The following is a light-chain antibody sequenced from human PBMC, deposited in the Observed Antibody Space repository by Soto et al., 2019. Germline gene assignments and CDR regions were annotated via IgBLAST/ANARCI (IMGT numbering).Light chain of an antibody. CDR3: QEYNSYTGT. V-gene: IGKV1-5*01. CDR2: DAS. CDR1: QDISDH. J-gene: IGKJ1*01. Sequence: DIQVTQSPSSLSASVGDRGTMTCQASQDISDHLNWYQQKPGKAPKLLIYDASSWHSGVPSRFSGSGSGTDFTLTISSLQPDDLGTYYCQEYNSYTGTCGPGTQVEI.